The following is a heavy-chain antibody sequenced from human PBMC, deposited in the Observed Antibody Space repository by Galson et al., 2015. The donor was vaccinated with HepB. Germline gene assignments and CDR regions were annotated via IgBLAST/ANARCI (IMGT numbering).Heavy chain of an antibody. D-gene: IGHD2-21*01. CDR3: AREEEIARKWYFDH. J-gene: IGHJ2*01. V-gene: IGHV3-30*04. Sequence: LRLSCAASGFTFSSYTMHWVRQAPGKGLEWVAVISHDGSNKYYADSVKGRFTISRDNSKNTLYVEMNSPRVEDTAVYYCAREEEIARKWYFDHWGRGTLVIVSP. CDR2: ISHDGSNK. CDR1: GFTFSSYT.